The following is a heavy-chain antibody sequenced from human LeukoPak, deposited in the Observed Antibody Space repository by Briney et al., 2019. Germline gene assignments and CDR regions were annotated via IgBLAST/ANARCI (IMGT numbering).Heavy chain of an antibody. V-gene: IGHV3-30*18. CDR2: VSYDGRNK. D-gene: IGHD3-22*01. Sequence: AGRSLRLSCAASGFTFSSYGMHWVRQAPGKGLEWVAVVSYDGRNKYYAASVKGRFTISRDNSKNTLYLQMNTLRAEDTAVYYCAKGLYDSSGYYYPYLDYWRQGTLVTVSS. CDR3: AKGLYDSSGYYYPYLDY. CDR1: GFTFSSYG. J-gene: IGHJ4*02.